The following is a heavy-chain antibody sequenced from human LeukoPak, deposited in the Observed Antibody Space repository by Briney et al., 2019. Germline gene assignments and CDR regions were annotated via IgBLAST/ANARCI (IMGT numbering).Heavy chain of an antibody. V-gene: IGHV1-18*01. CDR3: ASYRHCSSTSCYMGGYFDY. D-gene: IGHD2-2*02. CDR1: GYTFTSYG. CDR2: ISAYNGNT. Sequence: ASVKVSCKASGYTFTSYGISWVRQAPGQGLEWMGWISAYNGNTNYAQKLQGRVTMTTDTSTSTAYMELRSLRSDDTAVYYCASYRHCSSTSCYMGGYFDYWGQGTLVTVSS. J-gene: IGHJ4*02.